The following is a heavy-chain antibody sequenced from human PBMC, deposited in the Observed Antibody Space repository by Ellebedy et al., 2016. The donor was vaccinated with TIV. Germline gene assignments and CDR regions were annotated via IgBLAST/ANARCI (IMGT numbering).Heavy chain of an antibody. Sequence: GESLKISCAASGFTFSSYSMNWVRQAPGKGLEWVSYISDSDTIYYADSVRGRFTISRDNAKNSLYLQMNDLRAEDPAMYYCARGGGSSGWYGFDYWGQGTLV. CDR3: ARGGGSSGWYGFDY. CDR1: GFTFSSYS. D-gene: IGHD6-19*01. J-gene: IGHJ4*02. V-gene: IGHV3-48*04. CDR2: ISDSDTI.